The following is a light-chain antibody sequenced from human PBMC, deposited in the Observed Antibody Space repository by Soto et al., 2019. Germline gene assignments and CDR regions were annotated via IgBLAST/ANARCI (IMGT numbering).Light chain of an antibody. V-gene: IGKV3-20*01. J-gene: IGKJ4*01. CDR1: QSVSSSH. Sequence: EIEFTQSPCTLSLSPGERATLSCRASQSVSSSHLAWYQQKPGQAPRLLTYDASSRATGIPDRFSGSGSGTDFTLTISRLQPEDFAVYYCQQYASSPLTFGGGTKVDIK. CDR3: QQYASSPLT. CDR2: DAS.